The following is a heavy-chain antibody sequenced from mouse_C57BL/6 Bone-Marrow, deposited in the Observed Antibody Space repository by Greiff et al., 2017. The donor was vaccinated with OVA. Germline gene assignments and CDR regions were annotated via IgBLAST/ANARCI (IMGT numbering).Heavy chain of an antibody. V-gene: IGHV1-80*01. CDR2: IYPGDGDT. CDR1: GYAFSSYW. J-gene: IGHJ1*03. Sequence: VQVVESGAELVKPGASVKISCKASGYAFSSYWMNWVKQRPGKGLEWIGQIYPGDGDTNYNGKFKGKATLTADKSSSTAYMQLSSLTSEDSAVYFCARSVTTVVYWYFDVWGTGTTVTVSS. D-gene: IGHD1-1*01. CDR3: ARSVTTVVYWYFDV.